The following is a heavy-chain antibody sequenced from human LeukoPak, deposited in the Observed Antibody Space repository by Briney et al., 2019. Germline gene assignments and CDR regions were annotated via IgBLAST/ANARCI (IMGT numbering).Heavy chain of an antibody. CDR2: IYYSGST. CDR1: GGSISNYY. Sequence: SETLSLTCTVSGGSISNYYWSWLRQPPGKGLEWIGYIYYSGSTNYNPSLKSRVTMSVDTSKNQFSLKLSSVTAADTAVYYCATSWFGEFSWFDPWGQGTLVTVSS. CDR3: ATSWFGEFSWFDP. V-gene: IGHV4-59*01. D-gene: IGHD3-10*01. J-gene: IGHJ5*02.